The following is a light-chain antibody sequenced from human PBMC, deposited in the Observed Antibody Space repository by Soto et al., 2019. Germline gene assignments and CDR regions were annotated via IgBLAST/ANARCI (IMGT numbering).Light chain of an antibody. J-gene: IGLJ1*01. CDR2: DVC. V-gene: IGLV2-14*03. CDR1: SSDLGGNKY. CDR3: SAFTGTTYV. Sequence: QSALTQPTSVSGSPGQSITISCTGTSSDLGGNKYVSCYQHYPGKAPKLVICDVCNRPSGVSNRFSGSKSGNTASLTISGLQAEDEADYYCSAFTGTTYVFGTGTKLAVL.